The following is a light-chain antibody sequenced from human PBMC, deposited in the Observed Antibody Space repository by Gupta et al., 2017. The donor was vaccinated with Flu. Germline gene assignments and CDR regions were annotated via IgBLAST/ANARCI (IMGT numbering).Light chain of an antibody. V-gene: IGKV3-20*01. Sequence: EIVLTQTPATLPVSAGERATLSCRASQRISGNFLAWYQQKPGQAPRLLIYGASSRATGIPDRFSGSDSGSDFTLTISRREPEDFAGYYCQHYGDSPRYIFGQGTTLEI. J-gene: IGKJ2*01. CDR3: QHYGDSPRYI. CDR2: GAS. CDR1: QRISGNF.